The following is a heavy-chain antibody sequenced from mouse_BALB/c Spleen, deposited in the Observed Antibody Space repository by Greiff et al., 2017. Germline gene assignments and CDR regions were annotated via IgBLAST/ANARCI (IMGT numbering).Heavy chain of an antibody. CDR3: ARGIYYDYYYAMDY. CDR1: GFSLTGYG. V-gene: IGHV2-6-7*01. Sequence: VKLMESGPGLVAPSQSLSITCTVSGFSLTGYGVNWVRQPPGKGLEWLGMIWGDGSTDYNSALKSRLSISKDNSKSQVFLKMNSMQTDDTARYYCARGIYYDYYYAMDYWGQGTSVTVSS. D-gene: IGHD2-4*01. CDR2: IWGDGST. J-gene: IGHJ4*01.